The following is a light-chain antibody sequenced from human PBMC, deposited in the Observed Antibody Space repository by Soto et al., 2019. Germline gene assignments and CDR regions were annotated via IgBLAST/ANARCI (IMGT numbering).Light chain of an antibody. CDR1: HDVTTY. Sequence: EIVMTQSPAGLSASPGERATLSCRASHDVTTYLAWYQQKSGQAPRLLIYGTSTRATGIPARFSGSGSGTEFTLTISSLQSEDFAVYYCHQYNFWPTFGQGTKVDIK. J-gene: IGKJ1*01. CDR2: GTS. V-gene: IGKV3-15*01. CDR3: HQYNFWPT.